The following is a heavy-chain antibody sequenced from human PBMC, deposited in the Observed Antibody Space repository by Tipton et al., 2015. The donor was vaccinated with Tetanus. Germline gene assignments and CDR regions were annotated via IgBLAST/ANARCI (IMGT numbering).Heavy chain of an antibody. V-gene: IGHV3-64*01. CDR1: GFMFTRYP. CDR3: ARDRDGGWDDYYYYGMDV. Sequence: SLRLSCAASGFMFTRYPMHWVRQAPGKGLEYVASILGDDSSTLYASSMKGRFTITRDNSKNTVYLQMDSLRGEDMAVYYCARDRDGGWDDYYYYGMDVWGQGTTVTVSS. D-gene: IGHD6-19*01. J-gene: IGHJ6*02. CDR2: ILGDDSST.